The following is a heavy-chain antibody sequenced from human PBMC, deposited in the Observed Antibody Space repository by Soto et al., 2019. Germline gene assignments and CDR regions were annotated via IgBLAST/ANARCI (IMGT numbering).Heavy chain of an antibody. D-gene: IGHD6-13*01. CDR1: GGSISSGDYY. Sequence: SETLSLTCTVSGGSISSGDYYWSWIRQPPGKGLEWIGYIYYSGSTYYNPSLKSRVTISVDTSKNQFSLKLSSVTAADTAVYYCARDRESSSWYGGMDVWGQGTTVTVSS. V-gene: IGHV4-30-4*01. J-gene: IGHJ6*02. CDR3: ARDRESSSWYGGMDV. CDR2: IYYSGST.